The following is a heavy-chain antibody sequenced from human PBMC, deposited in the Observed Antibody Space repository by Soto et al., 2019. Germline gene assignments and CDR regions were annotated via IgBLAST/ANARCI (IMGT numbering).Heavy chain of an antibody. D-gene: IGHD3-22*01. CDR3: ARDTHPIYDSSGPWAFDI. J-gene: IGHJ3*02. Sequence: QVQLVQSGAEVKKPGSSVKVSCKASGGTFSSYAISWVRQAPGQGLEWMGGIIPIFGTANYAQKFQGRVTITGDESTSTAYMELSSLRSEDTAVYYCARDTHPIYDSSGPWAFDIWGQGTMVTVSS. CDR1: GGTFSSYA. V-gene: IGHV1-69*01. CDR2: IIPIFGTA.